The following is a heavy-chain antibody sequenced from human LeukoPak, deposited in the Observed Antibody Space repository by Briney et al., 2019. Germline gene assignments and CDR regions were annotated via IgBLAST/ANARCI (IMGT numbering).Heavy chain of an antibody. CDR1: GYTFTGYY. CDR3: AADYYDSSGSGPDFDY. J-gene: IGHJ4*02. Sequence: ASVKVSCKASGYTFTGYYMHWVRQAPGQGLEWMGWINPNSGGTNYAQKFQGRVTMTRDTSISTAYMELSRLRSDDTAVYYCAADYYDSSGSGPDFDYWGQGTLVTLSS. CDR2: INPNSGGT. D-gene: IGHD3-22*01. V-gene: IGHV1-2*02.